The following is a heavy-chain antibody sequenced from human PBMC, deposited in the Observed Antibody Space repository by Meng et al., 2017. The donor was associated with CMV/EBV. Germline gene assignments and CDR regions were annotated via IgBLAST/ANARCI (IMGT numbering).Heavy chain of an antibody. CDR3: AVGWYFDFDY. CDR1: GFTFSSYG. J-gene: IGHJ4*02. D-gene: IGHD1-14*01. V-gene: IGHV5-10-1*01. Sequence: GGSLRLSCAASGFTFSSYGMHWVRQMPGKGLEWMGTIDPSDSYTNYSPSFQGHVTISADKSISTAYLQWSSLKASDTAMYYCAVGWYFDFDYWGQGTLVTVSS. CDR2: IDPSDSYT.